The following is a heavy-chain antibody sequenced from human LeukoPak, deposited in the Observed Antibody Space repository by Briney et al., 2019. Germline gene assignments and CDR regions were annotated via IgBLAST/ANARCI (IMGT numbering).Heavy chain of an antibody. CDR2: IYYSGST. Sequence: SETLSLTCTVSGGSISSYYWSWIRQPPGKGLEWIGYIYYSGSTNYNPSLKSRVTISVDTSKNQFSLKLSSVTAADTAVYYCARGLAGITMVRGVIITNFNYYMDVWGKGTTVTISS. CDR1: GGSISSYY. CDR3: ARGLAGITMVRGVIITNFNYYMDV. V-gene: IGHV4-59*01. J-gene: IGHJ6*03. D-gene: IGHD3-10*01.